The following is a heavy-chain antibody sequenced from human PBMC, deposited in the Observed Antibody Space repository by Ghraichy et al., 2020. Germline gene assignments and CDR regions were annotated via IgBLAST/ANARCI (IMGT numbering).Heavy chain of an antibody. CDR1: GGSFSGYY. Sequence: GSLRLSCAVYGGSFSGYYWSWIRQPPGKGLEWIGEINHSGSTNYNPSLKSRVTISVDTSKNQFSLKLSSVTAADTAVYYCARLRYDSSGYSYYFDSWGQGTLVTVSS. V-gene: IGHV4-34*01. J-gene: IGHJ4*02. CDR3: ARLRYDSSGYSYYFDS. D-gene: IGHD3-22*01. CDR2: INHSGST.